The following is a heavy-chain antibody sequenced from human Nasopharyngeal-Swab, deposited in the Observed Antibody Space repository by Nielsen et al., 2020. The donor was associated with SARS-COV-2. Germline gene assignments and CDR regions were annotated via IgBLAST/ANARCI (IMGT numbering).Heavy chain of an antibody. D-gene: IGHD3-10*01. Sequence: VRQAPGKGLEWVAVIWYDGSNKYYADSVKGRFTISRDNSKNTLYLQMNSLRAEGTAVYYCARAGITMVRAFDYWGQGTRVTISS. V-gene: IGHV3-33*01. CDR2: IWYDGSNK. J-gene: IGHJ4*02. CDR3: ARAGITMVRAFDY.